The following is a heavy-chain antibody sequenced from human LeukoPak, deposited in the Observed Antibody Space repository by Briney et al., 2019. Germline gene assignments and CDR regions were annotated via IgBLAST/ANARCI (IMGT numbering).Heavy chain of an antibody. Sequence: SEDLSLTCIVSGVSIIRYHWSWLREPPGKGLDGIGYIYYSGNTTYNPSLKSRVTISLDTCKNQFSLKLSSGTAAETAVYYCGREVGPPSDAFDIWGQGTMVTVSS. CDR3: GREVGPPSDAFDI. V-gene: IGHV4-59*01. CDR1: GVSIIRYH. D-gene: IGHD2-2*01. CDR2: IYYSGNT. J-gene: IGHJ3*02.